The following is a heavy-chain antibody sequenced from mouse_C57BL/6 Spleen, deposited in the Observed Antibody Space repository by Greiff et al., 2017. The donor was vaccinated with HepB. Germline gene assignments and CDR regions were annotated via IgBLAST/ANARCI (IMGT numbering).Heavy chain of an antibody. CDR2: ISSGGSYT. J-gene: IGHJ4*01. V-gene: IGHV5-6*01. Sequence: EVQRVESGGDLVKPGGSLKLSCAASGFTFSSYGMSWVRQTPDKRLEWVATISSGGSYTYYPDSVKGRFTISRDNAKNTLYLQMSSLKSEDTAMYYCARHRDGKDYAMDYWGQGTSVTVSS. CDR3: ARHRDGKDYAMDY. CDR1: GFTFSSYG. D-gene: IGHD2-1*01.